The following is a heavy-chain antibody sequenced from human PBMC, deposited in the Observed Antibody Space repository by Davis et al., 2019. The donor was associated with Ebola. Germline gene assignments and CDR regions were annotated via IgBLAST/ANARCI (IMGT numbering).Heavy chain of an antibody. J-gene: IGHJ6*03. CDR2: ISSSSSTI. D-gene: IGHD3-3*01. Sequence: PGGSLRLSCAASGFTFSSYSMNWVRQAPGKGLEWVSSISSSSSTIYYADSVKGRFTISRDNAKNSLYLQMNSLRAEDTAVYYCARAPTYYDFWSGYYYYYMDVWGKGTTVTVSS. CDR3: ARAPTYYDFWSGYYYYYMDV. CDR1: GFTFSSYS. V-gene: IGHV3-48*04.